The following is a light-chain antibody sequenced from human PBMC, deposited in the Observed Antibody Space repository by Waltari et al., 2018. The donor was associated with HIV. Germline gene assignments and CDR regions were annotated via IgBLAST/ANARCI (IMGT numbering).Light chain of an antibody. J-gene: IGKJ2*01. CDR2: KAS. CDR3: QHYGGSAIYT. Sequence: DIQMTQSPSTLSASVGDSVIITCRASQSISSWLAWYQQKPGKAPKLLIYKASTLKSGVASRFSGSGSGTDFTLIISRLEPEDFAVYYCQHYGGSAIYTFGQGTKLEIK. V-gene: IGKV1-5*03. CDR1: QSISSW.